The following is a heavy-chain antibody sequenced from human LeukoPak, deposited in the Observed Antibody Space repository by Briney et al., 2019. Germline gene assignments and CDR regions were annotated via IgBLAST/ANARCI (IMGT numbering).Heavy chain of an antibody. Sequence: PGGSLRLSCAASGFTFTNYAMSWVRQAPGKGLEWVSTISGGGGSTYSADSVMGRFTISRDNSKNTLYLQMNSLRAEDTAVYYCAKDPAFSALGYYYYMDVWGKGTTVTISS. CDR2: ISGGGGST. CDR1: GFTFTNYA. CDR3: AKDPAFSALGYYYYMDV. J-gene: IGHJ6*03. V-gene: IGHV3-23*01.